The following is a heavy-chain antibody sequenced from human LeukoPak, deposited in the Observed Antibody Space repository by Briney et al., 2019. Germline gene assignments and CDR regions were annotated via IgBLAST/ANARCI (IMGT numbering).Heavy chain of an antibody. V-gene: IGHV3-7*01. CDR1: GFTFSDYW. CDR3: ARDWTYCSNDMCYRSGLDY. J-gene: IGHJ4*02. CDR2: INQDGSET. D-gene: IGHD2-8*01. Sequence: LSGGSLRLSCAASGFTFSDYWMIWVRQAPGKGLEWVANINQDGSETYYVDSVEGRFTISRDNVMNSVYLEMNSLRAEDTALYYCARDWTYCSNDMCYRSGLDYWGQGTLVTVSS.